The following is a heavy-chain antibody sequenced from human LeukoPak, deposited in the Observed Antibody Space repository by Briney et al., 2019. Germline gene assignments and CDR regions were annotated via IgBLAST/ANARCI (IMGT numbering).Heavy chain of an antibody. CDR2: INSDGTTT. Sequence: GSLRLSCAASGCTFSSYWMRWVRRAPGKGLLWVSRINSDGTTTSYADSVKGRFTVSRDNAKNTLYLLMNSLRAEDTAVYYCASVVGPIYWGRGTRVTVSS. V-gene: IGHV3-74*01. J-gene: IGHJ4*02. CDR1: GCTFSSYW. D-gene: IGHD2-15*01. CDR3: ASVVGPIY.